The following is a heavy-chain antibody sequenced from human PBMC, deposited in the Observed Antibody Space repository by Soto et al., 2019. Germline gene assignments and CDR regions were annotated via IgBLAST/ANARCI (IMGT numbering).Heavy chain of an antibody. CDR1: GYTFTSYA. Sequence: GASVKVSCKASGYTFTSYAMHWVRQAPGQRLEWMGWINAGNGNTKYSQKFQGRVTITWDTSASTTYMELSSLRSEDTAVYYCARDRIAAPLGYWGQGTLVTVSS. CDR2: INAGNGNT. V-gene: IGHV1-3*01. CDR3: ARDRIAAPLGY. D-gene: IGHD6-13*01. J-gene: IGHJ4*02.